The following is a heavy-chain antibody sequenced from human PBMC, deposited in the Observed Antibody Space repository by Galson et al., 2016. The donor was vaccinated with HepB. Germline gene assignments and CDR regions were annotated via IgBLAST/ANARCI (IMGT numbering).Heavy chain of an antibody. Sequence: SLRLSCAASGFSLSTYAVSWVRQAPGKGLEWIGRIKSHLNSGTTDYAAPVKGRFTISRDDPRNTLFLEMNTLKTEDTAVYYCAKAAAPDYYYYYMDVWGKGTTVTVS. CDR2: IKSHLNSGTT. D-gene: IGHD6-13*01. J-gene: IGHJ6*03. V-gene: IGHV3-15*01. CDR3: AKAAAPDYYYYYMDV. CDR1: GFSLSTYA.